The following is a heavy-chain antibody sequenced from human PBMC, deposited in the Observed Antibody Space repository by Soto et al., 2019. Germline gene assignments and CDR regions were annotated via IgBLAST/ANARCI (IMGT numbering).Heavy chain of an antibody. CDR2: INHSGST. Sequence: SETLSLTCAVYGGSFSGYYWSWIRQPPGKGLEWIGEINHSGSTNYNPSVKSRVTISVDTSKNQFSLKLSSVTAADTAVYYCARAVAATPRPFDYWGQGTLVTVSS. D-gene: IGHD2-15*01. CDR1: GGSFSGYY. J-gene: IGHJ4*02. V-gene: IGHV4-34*01. CDR3: ARAVAATPRPFDY.